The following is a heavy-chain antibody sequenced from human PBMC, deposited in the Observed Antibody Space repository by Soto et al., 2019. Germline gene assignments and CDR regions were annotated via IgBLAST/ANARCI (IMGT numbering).Heavy chain of an antibody. CDR1: GFTVSSXY. CDR2: IYSGGRK. J-gene: IGHJ4*02. CDR3: ARVRYGSTKFDY. Sequence: LXLXCAASGFTVSSXYMSWVRQAPGKWLEWVSVIYSGGRKYYADYVKGRFTISRENSKNTLYLQMNSLRAEDTAVYYCARVRYGSTKFDYWGQGNLVTVS. V-gene: IGHV3-53*01. D-gene: IGHD6-13*01.